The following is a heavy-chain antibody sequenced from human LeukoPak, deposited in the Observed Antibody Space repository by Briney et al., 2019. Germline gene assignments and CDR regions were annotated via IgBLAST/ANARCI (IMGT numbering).Heavy chain of an antibody. Sequence: GGSLRLSCAASGFTLSSYSMNWVRQAPGKGLEWVSSISTDNYYIYYADSLRGRFTISRDNAENSLFLQMNSLTAEDTAIYYCARTTTMIRGVIGSGLDVWGQGTAVTVSS. V-gene: IGHV3-21*06. CDR1: GFTLSSYS. J-gene: IGHJ6*02. CDR2: ISTDNYYI. CDR3: ARTTTMIRGVIGSGLDV. D-gene: IGHD3-10*01.